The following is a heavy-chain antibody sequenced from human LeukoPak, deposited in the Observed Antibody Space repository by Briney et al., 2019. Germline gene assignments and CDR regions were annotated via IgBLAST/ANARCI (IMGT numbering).Heavy chain of an antibody. CDR1: GYTFTSYG. Sequence: ASVKVSCKASGYTFTSYGISWVRQAPGQGREGMGGISAYNGNTNYAQKLQGRVTMTTDTSTSTAYMELRSLGSDDTAVYYCARVVAAGRSWWMDVWGKGTTVTVSS. CDR3: ARVVAAGRSWWMDV. CDR2: ISAYNGNT. J-gene: IGHJ6*04. V-gene: IGHV1-18*01. D-gene: IGHD6-25*01.